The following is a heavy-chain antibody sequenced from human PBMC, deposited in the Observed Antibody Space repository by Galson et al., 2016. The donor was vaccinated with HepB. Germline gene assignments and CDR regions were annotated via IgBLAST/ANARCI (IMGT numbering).Heavy chain of an antibody. CDR1: GYSLSELA. CDR2: FEPENGET. J-gene: IGHJ4*02. D-gene: IGHD4-17*01. CDR3: TTNVHHYGDFKAY. Sequence: SVKVSCKVSGYSLSELAMHWVRQAPGKGLEWMGGFEPENGETIYAQRFQGRVTMTEDPSTATSYLELSGLRSEDTALYFCTTNVHHYGDFKAYWGQGTLVTVSP. V-gene: IGHV1-24*01.